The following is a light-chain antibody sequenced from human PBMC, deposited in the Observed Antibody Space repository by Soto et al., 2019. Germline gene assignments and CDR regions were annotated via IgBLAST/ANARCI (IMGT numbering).Light chain of an antibody. CDR2: AAS. CDR3: QKYNSAPHT. Sequence: DIQMTQSPSSLSASVGDRVTITCRTSQAISNYLAWYQQKPGKVPKLLIYAASTLQSGVPSRFSGGGSGTDLSLTISSLQPEDVATYYCQKYNSAPHTFGGGTKVEIQ. J-gene: IGKJ4*01. CDR1: QAISNY. V-gene: IGKV1-27*01.